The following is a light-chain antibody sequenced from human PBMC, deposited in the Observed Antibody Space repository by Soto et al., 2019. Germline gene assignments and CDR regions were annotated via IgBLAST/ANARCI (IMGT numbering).Light chain of an antibody. J-gene: IGKJ5*01. CDR3: QQYNEWPIT. CDR2: RAS. V-gene: IGKV3-15*01. CDR1: QSVGSL. Sequence: EIVLTQSPATLSVSPGGRATLSGRSSQSVGSLLAWYQQKPGQAPRLLIYRASSRATGISGSFSGSGSGTEFTLTITSPQSEDFAVYYCQQYNEWPITFGQGTRLEIK.